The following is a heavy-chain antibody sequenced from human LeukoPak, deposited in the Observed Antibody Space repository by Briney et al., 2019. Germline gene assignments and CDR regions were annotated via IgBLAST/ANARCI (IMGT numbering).Heavy chain of an antibody. Sequence: PGGSLRLSCAASEFTFSSYNMNWVRQAPGKGLEWVSSISSSGSYIYYADSVKGRFTISRDNAKNSLYLQMNSLRAEDTAVYYCARDLGWLQSDYWGQGTLVTVSS. CDR2: ISSSGSYI. CDR3: ARDLGWLQSDY. V-gene: IGHV3-21*01. CDR1: EFTFSSYN. D-gene: IGHD5-24*01. J-gene: IGHJ4*02.